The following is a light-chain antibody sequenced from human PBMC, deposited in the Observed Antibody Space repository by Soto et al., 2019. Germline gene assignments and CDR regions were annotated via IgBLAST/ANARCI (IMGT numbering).Light chain of an antibody. Sequence: SYELTQPSSVSVSPGQTAIITCSGDLLAKKYARWFQQKPRQAPVLLIYKDTERPSGIPERFSGSSSGTAVTLTISGAQVVDEADYYCYSAADNDAVFGGGTKVTVL. CDR3: YSAADNDAV. J-gene: IGLJ2*01. CDR1: LLAKKY. CDR2: KDT. V-gene: IGLV3-27*01.